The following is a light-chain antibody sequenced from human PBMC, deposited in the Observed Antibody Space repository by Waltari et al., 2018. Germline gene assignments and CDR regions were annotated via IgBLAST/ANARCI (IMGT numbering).Light chain of an antibody. V-gene: IGKV3-20*01. CDR3: QHYVRLPAT. Sequence: EIVLTQSQGTLSLSPGETATLSCRASQSVGRSLAWYQQKPGQAPRLLIYNIFNRATGIPDRFSGSGSGTDFTLTISRLEPEDFVVYYCQHYVRLPATFGQGTKVEIK. CDR1: QSVGRS. CDR2: NIF. J-gene: IGKJ1*01.